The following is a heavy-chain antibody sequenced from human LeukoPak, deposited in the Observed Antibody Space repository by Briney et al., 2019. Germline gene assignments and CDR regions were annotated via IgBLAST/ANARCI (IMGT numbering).Heavy chain of an antibody. CDR3: ARDGKDYGLDAFDI. J-gene: IGHJ3*02. CDR2: IYYSGST. CDR1: GGSISSGDYY. V-gene: IGHV4-30-4*01. D-gene: IGHD3-16*01. Sequence: SETLSLTCTVSGGSISSGDYYWSWIRQPPGKGLELIGYIYYSGSTYYNPSLKSRVTISVDTSKNQFSLKLSSVTAADTAVYYCARDGKDYGLDAFDIWGQGTMVTVSS.